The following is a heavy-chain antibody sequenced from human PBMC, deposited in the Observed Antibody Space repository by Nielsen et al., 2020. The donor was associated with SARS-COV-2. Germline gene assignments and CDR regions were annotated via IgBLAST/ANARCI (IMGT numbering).Heavy chain of an antibody. D-gene: IGHD3-3*01. CDR2: FDPEVGEI. CDR1: GYTFTSYC. V-gene: IGHV1-24*01. Sequence: ASVKVSCKASGYTFTSYCISWVRQAPGKGLEWMGIFDPEVGEIIYAQKFEGRVTMTEDTSTDTAYMELRSLRSEDTAVYYCATSDFTIIPHFWGQGTSVTVSS. CDR3: ATSDFTIIPHF. J-gene: IGHJ6*02.